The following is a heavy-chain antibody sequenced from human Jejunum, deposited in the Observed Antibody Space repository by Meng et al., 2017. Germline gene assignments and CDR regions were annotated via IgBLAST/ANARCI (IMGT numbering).Heavy chain of an antibody. V-gene: IGHV4-31*03. CDR3: ARALGGGFYSYYFDS. J-gene: IGHJ4*02. Sequence: QVQLQESGPGLVKPSQTLSLTCTASGGSLNSGYYFWNWIRQRPGQGLEWIGSINSSGSTHHSPSLHSRLTISVDTSKNQFSLKLSSATAADTAVYYCARALGGGFYSYYFDSWGQGTLVTVSS. CDR1: GGSLNSGYYF. CDR2: INSSGST. D-gene: IGHD2-15*01.